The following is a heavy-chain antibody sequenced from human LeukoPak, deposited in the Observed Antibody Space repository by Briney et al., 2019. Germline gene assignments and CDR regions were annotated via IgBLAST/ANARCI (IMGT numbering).Heavy chain of an antibody. CDR1: GFSFRDYS. CDR2: IRSSGTTI. D-gene: IGHD6-6*01. Sequence: GGSLRLSCAASGFSFRDYSMNWIRQAPGKGLEWISFIRSSGTTIYYADSVKGRFTISRDNAKNSLYLQMNNLRAEDTAIYYCARQEYYFEYWGRGTLVTVSS. J-gene: IGHJ4*02. CDR3: ARQEYYFEY. V-gene: IGHV3-11*01.